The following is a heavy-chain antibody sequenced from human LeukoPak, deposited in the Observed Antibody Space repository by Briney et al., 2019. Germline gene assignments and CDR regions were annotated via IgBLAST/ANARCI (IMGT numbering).Heavy chain of an antibody. CDR2: INPNGGGT. V-gene: IGHV1-2*02. Sequence: ASVKVSGKASGYTFTGYYMHWVRQAPGQGLEWMGWINPNGGGTNYVQKFQGRVTMTRDTSISTAYMELSRLRSDDTAVYYCAREWKTATVIYYFDYWGQGTLVTVSS. CDR1: GYTFTGYY. D-gene: IGHD5-18*01. CDR3: AREWKTATVIYYFDY. J-gene: IGHJ4*02.